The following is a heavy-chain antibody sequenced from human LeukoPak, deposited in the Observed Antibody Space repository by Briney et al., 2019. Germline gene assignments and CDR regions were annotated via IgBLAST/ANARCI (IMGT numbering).Heavy chain of an antibody. CDR2: SKPNSGGT. V-gene: IGHV1-2*02. Sequence: GASVKASCKGSEYTFTDYYMHWVREAPGQGLEGMGWSKPNSGGTNSAKKFQGRVTMTRDTSVSILYMELSRLRSDDTAVYYCARQVGATTGYGYWGQGTLVSVSS. CDR3: ARQVGATTGYGY. CDR1: EYTFTDYY. J-gene: IGHJ4*02. D-gene: IGHD1-26*01.